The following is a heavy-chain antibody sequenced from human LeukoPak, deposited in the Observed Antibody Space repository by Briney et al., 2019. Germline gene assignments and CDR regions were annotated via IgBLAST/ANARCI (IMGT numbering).Heavy chain of an antibody. CDR3: V. CDR1: RYSISSGYY. Sequence: SETLSLTCTVSRYSISSGYYWGWIRQPPGKGLEWIGIIYHSGSTYYNPSLKSRVTISVDTSKNQFSLNRISVTAADTAYYMDVWGKRTTVTGSS. CDR2: IYHSGST. J-gene: IGHJ6*03. V-gene: IGHV4-38-2*02.